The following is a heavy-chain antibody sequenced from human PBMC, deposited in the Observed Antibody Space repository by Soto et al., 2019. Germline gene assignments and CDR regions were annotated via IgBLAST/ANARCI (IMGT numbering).Heavy chain of an antibody. CDR1: GFTFSSYA. Sequence: GGSLRLSCAASGFTFSSYAMHWVRQAPGKGLEWVAVISYDGSNKYYADSVKGRFTISRDNSKNTRYLQMNSLRAEDTAVYYCARGGGSSSRSGITGYWGQGTLVTVSS. J-gene: IGHJ4*02. CDR3: ARGGGSSSRSGITGY. V-gene: IGHV3-30-3*01. CDR2: ISYDGSNK. D-gene: IGHD6-19*01.